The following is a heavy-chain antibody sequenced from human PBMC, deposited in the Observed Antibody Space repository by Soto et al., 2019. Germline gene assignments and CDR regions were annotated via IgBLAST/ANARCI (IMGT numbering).Heavy chain of an antibody. Sequence: QVQLVQSGAEEKKPGASVKVSCETSGYTFTAYAIHWVRQAPGQRLEWMGWINAANGNTRYAQKFQTRLTITRDTSASTAYMDLRSLRFDDTAVYYCARSAISPSGGLIGAFDFWGQGNLVAVSS. D-gene: IGHD3-16*02. V-gene: IGHV1-3*05. CDR1: GYTFTAYA. CDR2: INAANGNT. J-gene: IGHJ4*02. CDR3: ARSAISPSGGLIGAFDF.